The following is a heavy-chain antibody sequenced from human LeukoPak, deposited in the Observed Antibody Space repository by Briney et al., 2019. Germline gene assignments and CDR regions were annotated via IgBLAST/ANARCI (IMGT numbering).Heavy chain of an antibody. J-gene: IGHJ4*02. CDR2: ISYDGSNK. CDR1: GFTFSSYG. CDR3: AKDLKWLPYFDY. Sequence: PGGSLRLSCAASGFTFSSYGMHWVRQAPGKGLEWVAVISYDGSNKYYADSVKGRFTISRDNSKNTLYLQMNSLRAEDTAVYYCAKDLKWLPYFDYWGQGTLVTVSS. D-gene: IGHD5-12*01. V-gene: IGHV3-30*18.